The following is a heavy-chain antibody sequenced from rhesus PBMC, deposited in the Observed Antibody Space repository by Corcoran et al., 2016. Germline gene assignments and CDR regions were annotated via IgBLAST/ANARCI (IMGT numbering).Heavy chain of an antibody. CDR2: INSVGGST. CDR1: GFTFSSYW. Sequence: EVQLVESGGGLAKPGGSLRLSCAASGFTFSSYWMNWVRQAPGKGLELISAINSVGGSTYNPDSVKARFTIPRDNSKNTRSLQMNRLRAEDTAVYYCAKRFCIDEDDYGYYYTDYGLDSWGQGVVVTVSS. J-gene: IGHJ6*01. V-gene: IGHV3S25*01. CDR3: AKRFCIDEDDYGYYYTDYGLDS. D-gene: IGHD3-9*01.